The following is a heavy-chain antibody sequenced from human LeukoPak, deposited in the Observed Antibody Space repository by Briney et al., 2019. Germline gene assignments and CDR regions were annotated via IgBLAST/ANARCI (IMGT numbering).Heavy chain of an antibody. J-gene: IGHJ4*02. CDR3: ARQIPGIFHSDY. D-gene: IGHD2-15*01. V-gene: IGHV4-59*08. Sequence: SETLSLTCTVSGGSIRNYYWSWTRQPPGKGLEWIGYIYYSGTTKYNPSLKSRVTISIDTSKSQFSLRLGSVTAADTAVYYCARQIPGIFHSDYWGQGALVNVSS. CDR2: IYYSGTT. CDR1: GGSIRNYY.